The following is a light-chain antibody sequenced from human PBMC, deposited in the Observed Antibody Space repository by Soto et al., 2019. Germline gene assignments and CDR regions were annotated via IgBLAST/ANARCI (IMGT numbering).Light chain of an antibody. CDR2: DAS. J-gene: IGKJ4*01. CDR3: EQGSIWRPLT. CDR1: QSVSSY. V-gene: IGKV3-11*01. Sequence: EIVLTQSPATLSLSPGERATLSCRASQSVSSYLAWYQQKPGQPPRLLIYDASNRATGIPARFSGSGSGTDFTLTISSLEPEDFAIYDCEQGSIWRPLTFGGGSKVEIK.